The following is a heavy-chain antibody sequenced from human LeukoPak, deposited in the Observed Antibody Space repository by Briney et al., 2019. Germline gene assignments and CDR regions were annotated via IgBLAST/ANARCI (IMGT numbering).Heavy chain of an antibody. D-gene: IGHD2-2*01. CDR1: GFTFSNAW. J-gene: IGHJ4*02. Sequence: GGSLRLSCAASGFTFSNAWMSWVRQAPGKGLEWVSSISSSSSYIYYADSVKGRFTISRDNAKNSLYLQMNSLRAEDTAVYYCARDFWPDVVPAALADYWGQGTLVTVSS. CDR2: ISSSSSYI. V-gene: IGHV3-21*01. CDR3: ARDFWPDVVPAALADY.